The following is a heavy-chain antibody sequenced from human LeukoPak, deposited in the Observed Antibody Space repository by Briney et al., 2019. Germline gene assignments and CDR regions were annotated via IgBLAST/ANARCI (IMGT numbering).Heavy chain of an antibody. CDR1: GFGFSSYA. J-gene: IGHJ4*02. D-gene: IGHD2-8*01. CDR2: ITSGVTT. Sequence: GGSLRLSCEASGFGFSSYAMNWVRQAPGKGLEWVSVITSGVTTFYADSVRGRFTISRDNSKNTLYLQMNSLRAEDTAVYYCARDLGYCTNGVCHTRFDYWGQGTLVAVSS. CDR3: ARDLGYCTNGVCHTRFDY. V-gene: IGHV3-23*01.